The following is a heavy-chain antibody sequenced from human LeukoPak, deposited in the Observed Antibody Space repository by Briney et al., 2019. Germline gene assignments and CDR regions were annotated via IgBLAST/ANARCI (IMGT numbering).Heavy chain of an antibody. D-gene: IGHD5-24*01. CDR2: ISRTGGRT. V-gene: IGHV3-23*01. J-gene: IGHJ5*02. CDR1: GFTFNTNA. Sequence: GGSLRLSCAASGFTFNTNAMSWVREAPGKGLEWVSAISRTGGRTYYADSVKGRFTISSDNSKNTVYLEMNRLSVEHTATYYCIRDFRSADLWGQGTLVTVTS. CDR3: IRDFRSADL.